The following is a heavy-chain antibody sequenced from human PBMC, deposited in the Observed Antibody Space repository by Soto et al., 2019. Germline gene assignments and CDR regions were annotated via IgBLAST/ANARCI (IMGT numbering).Heavy chain of an antibody. D-gene: IGHD1-26*01. CDR1: CGSIISYY. V-gene: IGHV4-59*01. CDR2: IYYSGST. CDR3: ARDRGATLGSHYYYYGMDV. J-gene: IGHJ6*02. Sequence: TSETLSLTCTVSCGSIISYYWSWIRQPPGKGLEWIGYIYYSGSTNYNPSLKSRVTISVDTSKNQFSLKLSSVTAADTAVYYCARDRGATLGSHYYYYGMDVWGQGTTVTVSS.